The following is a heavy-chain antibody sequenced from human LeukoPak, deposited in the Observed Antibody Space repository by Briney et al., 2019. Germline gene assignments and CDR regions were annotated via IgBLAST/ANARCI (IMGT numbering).Heavy chain of an antibody. D-gene: IGHD4-17*01. CDR3: ARNYGDCDFDY. CDR1: GGSFXGYX. J-gene: IGHJ4*02. V-gene: IGHV4-34*13. Sequence: GGSFXGYXXXWIRQPXGKGXEWIGEMNNSGSTNYNRSLKRRVTISVDTSKNQFSLKLSSVTAADTAVYYCARNYGDCDFDYWGQGTLVTVSS. CDR2: MNNSGST.